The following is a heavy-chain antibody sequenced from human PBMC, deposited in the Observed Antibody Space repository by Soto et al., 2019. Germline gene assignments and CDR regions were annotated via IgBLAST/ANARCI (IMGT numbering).Heavy chain of an antibody. Sequence: GGSLRLSCAASGFTFSTYSMNWVRQAPGKGLEWVSSISSSSTIYYADSVKGRFTISRDNVQNSLYLQMHSLRAEDTAVYYWARERGSGWTFDDWGQGTLVTVSS. J-gene: IGHJ4*02. D-gene: IGHD6-19*01. CDR3: ARERGSGWTFDD. CDR1: GFTFSTYS. CDR2: ISSSSTI. V-gene: IGHV3-48*01.